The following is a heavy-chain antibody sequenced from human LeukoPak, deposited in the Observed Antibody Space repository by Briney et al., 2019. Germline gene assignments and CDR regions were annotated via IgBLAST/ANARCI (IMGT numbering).Heavy chain of an antibody. CDR2: INPNSGGT. J-gene: IGHJ4*02. D-gene: IGHD3-10*01. V-gene: IGHV1-2*02. Sequence: GASVKVSCKASGYTFTGYYMHWVRQAPGQGLEWMGWINPNSGGTNYAQKFQGRVTMTRDTSISTAYMELSRLRSDDTAVYYCARVLWFGELGDPLDYWGQGTLVTVSS. CDR1: GYTFTGYY. CDR3: ARVLWFGELGDPLDY.